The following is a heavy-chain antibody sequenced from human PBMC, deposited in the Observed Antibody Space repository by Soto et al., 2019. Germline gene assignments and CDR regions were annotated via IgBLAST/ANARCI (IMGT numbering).Heavy chain of an antibody. V-gene: IGHV4-59*08. D-gene: IGHD4-17*01. CDR3: AGRYGGTLDY. Sequence: QVQLQESGPGLVKPSETLSLTCTDSGGSISSYYWSWIRQPPGKGLEWIGYIDYSGSTNYNPTLKSRVTISVDTSKIQYSLKLSSVAAADTAVYYCAGRYGGTLDYRGQGTLVTVSS. J-gene: IGHJ4*02. CDR1: GGSISSYY. CDR2: IDYSGST.